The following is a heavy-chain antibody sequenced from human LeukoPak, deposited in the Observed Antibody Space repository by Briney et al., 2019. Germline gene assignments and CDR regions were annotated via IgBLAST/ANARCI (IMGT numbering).Heavy chain of an antibody. D-gene: IGHD3-16*02. Sequence: ASVKVSCKASGYTFTGYYMHWVRQAPGQGLEWMGWINPNSGGTNYAQKFQGRVTMTRDTSISTAYMELSRLRSDDTAAYYCARDNRGYDYVWGSYLDYWGQGTLVTVSS. CDR1: GYTFTGYY. CDR3: ARDNRGYDYVWGSYLDY. J-gene: IGHJ4*02. V-gene: IGHV1-2*02. CDR2: INPNSGGT.